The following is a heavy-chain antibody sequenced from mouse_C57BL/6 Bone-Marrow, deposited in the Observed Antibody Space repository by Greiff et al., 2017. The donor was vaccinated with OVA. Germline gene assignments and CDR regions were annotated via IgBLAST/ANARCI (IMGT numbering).Heavy chain of an antibody. J-gene: IGHJ1*03. V-gene: IGHV1-39*01. CDR3: AFYYGSSYRYFDV. Sequence: VQLKQSGPELVKPGASVKISCKASGYSFTDYNMNWVKQSNGKSLEWIGVINPNYGTTSYNQKFKGKATLTVDPSSSTAYMQLNSLTSEDSAVDYWAFYYGSSYRYFDVWGTGTTVTVSS. CDR1: GYSFTDYN. D-gene: IGHD1-1*01. CDR2: INPNYGTT.